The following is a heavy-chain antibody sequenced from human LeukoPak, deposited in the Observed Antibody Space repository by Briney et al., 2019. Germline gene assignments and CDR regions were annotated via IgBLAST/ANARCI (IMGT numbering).Heavy chain of an antibody. CDR1: GFTFSSYW. D-gene: IGHD3-22*01. CDR2: INSDGSST. Sequence: GGSLRLSCAASGFTFSSYWMHWVRQAPGKGLVWVSRINSDGSSTSYADSVKGRFTIDRDNSKNTVYLQMNSLRPDDTAIYFCARQESRNYYYEGLDYWGQGNLVTVSS. V-gene: IGHV3-74*01. J-gene: IGHJ4*02. CDR3: ARQESRNYYYEGLDY.